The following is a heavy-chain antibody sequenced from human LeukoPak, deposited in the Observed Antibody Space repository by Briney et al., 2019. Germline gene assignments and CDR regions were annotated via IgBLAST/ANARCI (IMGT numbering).Heavy chain of an antibody. CDR3: AKADYVWGSYRYDY. D-gene: IGHD3-16*02. V-gene: IGHV3-23*01. Sequence: PGGSLRLSCAASGSTFSSYAMSWVRQAPGKGLEWVSAISGSGGSTYYADSVKGRFTISRDNSKNTLYLQMNSLRAEDTAVYYCAKADYVWGSYRYDYWGQGTLVTVSS. CDR1: GSTFSSYA. CDR2: ISGSGGST. J-gene: IGHJ4*02.